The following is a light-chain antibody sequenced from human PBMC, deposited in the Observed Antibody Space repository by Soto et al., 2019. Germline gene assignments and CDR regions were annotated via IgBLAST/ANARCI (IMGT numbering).Light chain of an antibody. V-gene: IGLV1-40*01. CDR1: SSNIGAGYG. CDR3: QSYDSSLSGVV. Sequence: QSVLTQPPSVSGAPGQKVTISCTGSSSNIGAGYGVHWYQQLPGTAPKLLIYGNSNRPSGVPDRFSGSKSDTSASLAITGLQAEDEADYYCQSYDSSLSGVVFGVGTKVTVL. CDR2: GNS. J-gene: IGLJ2*01.